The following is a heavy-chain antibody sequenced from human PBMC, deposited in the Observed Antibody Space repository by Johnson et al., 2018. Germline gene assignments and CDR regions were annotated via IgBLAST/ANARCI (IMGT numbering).Heavy chain of an antibody. V-gene: IGHV3-23*04. CDR2: LSGSGDST. D-gene: IGHD5-18*01. J-gene: IGHJ6*02. CDR3: AKGGYTYGFYYGMDV. Sequence: VQLVQSGGGLLQPGGSLRLSCAASAFTFSSYAMSWVRQAPGTGLAWVSGLSGSGDSTYSADSVNGRSTISRDNSKNTLYLQMNSMRAEDTAGYYRAKGGYTYGFYYGMDVGGQGTTVTVSS. CDR1: AFTFSSYA.